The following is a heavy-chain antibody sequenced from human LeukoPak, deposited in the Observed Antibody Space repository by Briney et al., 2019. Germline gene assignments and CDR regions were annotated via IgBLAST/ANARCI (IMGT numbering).Heavy chain of an antibody. CDR2: IIPIFGTA. Sequence: GASVKVSCKASGYTFTSYGISWVRQAPGQGLEWMGRIIPIFGTANYAQKFQGRVTITTDESTSTAYMELSSLRSEDTAVYYCARDHPNGDIWGQGTMVTVSS. CDR1: GYTFTSYG. J-gene: IGHJ3*02. D-gene: IGHD4/OR15-4a*01. CDR3: ARDHPNGDI. V-gene: IGHV1-69*05.